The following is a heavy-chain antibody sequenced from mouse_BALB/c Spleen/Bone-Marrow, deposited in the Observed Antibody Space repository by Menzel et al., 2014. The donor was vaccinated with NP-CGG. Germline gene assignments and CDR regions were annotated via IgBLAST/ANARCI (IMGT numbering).Heavy chain of an antibody. CDR3: ARYYYGYYFDY. D-gene: IGHD1-2*01. CDR2: IDPANGNT. J-gene: IGHJ2*01. V-gene: IGHV14-3*02. Sequence: EVHLVESGAELVKPGASVKLSCTASGFNIKDTYMHWVEQRPEQGLEWIGRIDPANGNTKYDPKFQGKATITADTSSNTAYLQLSSLTSEDTAVYYCARYYYGYYFDYWGQGTTLTVSS. CDR1: GFNIKDTY.